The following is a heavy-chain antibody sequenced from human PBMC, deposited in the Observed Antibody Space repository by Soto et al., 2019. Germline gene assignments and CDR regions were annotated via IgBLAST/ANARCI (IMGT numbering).Heavy chain of an antibody. CDR3: TKGRMAVAVAYFDS. CDR2: ISSSGETT. J-gene: IGHJ4*02. D-gene: IGHD6-19*01. Sequence: GGSLRLSCAASGFTFSTYAMSWVRQSPQKGLEWVSTISSSGETTYYADSVKGRFTISRDSSKNTLDLQMNSLRADDTALYYCTKGRMAVAVAYFDSWGQGTLVTVPQ. V-gene: IGHV3-23*01. CDR1: GFTFSTYA.